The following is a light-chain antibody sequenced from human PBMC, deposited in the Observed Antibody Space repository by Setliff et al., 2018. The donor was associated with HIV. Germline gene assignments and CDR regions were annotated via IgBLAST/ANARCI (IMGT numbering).Light chain of an antibody. CDR1: SSDVGGYNY. Sequence: QSVLTQPPSVSGAPGQRVTISCTGTSSDVGGYNYVSWYQQYPGKAPKLMIYEVNNRPSGVSNRFSGSKSGNTASLTISGLQAEDEADYYCTSYASSSTLYVFGTGTKVTVL. J-gene: IGLJ1*01. CDR3: TSYASSSTLYV. V-gene: IGLV2-14*01. CDR2: EVN.